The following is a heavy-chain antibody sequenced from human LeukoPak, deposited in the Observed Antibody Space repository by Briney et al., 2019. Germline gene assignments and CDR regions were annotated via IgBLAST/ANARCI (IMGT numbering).Heavy chain of an antibody. CDR2: INHDGSEK. D-gene: IGHD2-8*01. Sequence: GGSLRLSCAASGFRLSDYWMSWVSQAPGKGLEWVTNINHDGSEKYYVDSARGRFTISRDNAKHSLYLEMNSLRAEDTAVYYCARCSNAVCNLGMDVWGQGNTVTVSS. J-gene: IGHJ6*02. V-gene: IGHV3-7*03. CDR3: ARCSNAVCNLGMDV. CDR1: GFRLSDYW.